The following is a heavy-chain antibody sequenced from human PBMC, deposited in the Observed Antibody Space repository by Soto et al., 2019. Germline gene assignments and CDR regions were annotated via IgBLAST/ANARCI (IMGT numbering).Heavy chain of an antibody. D-gene: IGHD3-22*01. Sequence: ASVKVSCKASGGTFSSYAISWVRQAPGQGLEWMGGIIPIFGTANYAQKFQGRVTITADESTSTAYMELSSLRSEDTAVYYCARARRTSTYYYDSSGYYYGFDYWGQGTLVTVSS. CDR1: GGTFSSYA. J-gene: IGHJ4*02. V-gene: IGHV1-69*13. CDR3: ARARRTSTYYYDSSGYYYGFDY. CDR2: IIPIFGTA.